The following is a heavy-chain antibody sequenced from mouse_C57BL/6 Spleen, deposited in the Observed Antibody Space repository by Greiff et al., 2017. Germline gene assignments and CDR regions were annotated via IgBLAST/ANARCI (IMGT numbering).Heavy chain of an antibody. Sequence: VQLQQPGPELVKPGASVKISCKASGYSFTDYNMNWVKQSNGKSLEWIGVINPNYGTTSYNQKFKGKATLTVDQSSSTAYMQLNSLTSEDSAVYYCARSGDYDPYYYAMDYWGQGTSVTVSS. J-gene: IGHJ4*01. CDR2: INPNYGTT. V-gene: IGHV1-39*01. CDR1: GYSFTDYN. D-gene: IGHD2-4*01. CDR3: ARSGDYDPYYYAMDY.